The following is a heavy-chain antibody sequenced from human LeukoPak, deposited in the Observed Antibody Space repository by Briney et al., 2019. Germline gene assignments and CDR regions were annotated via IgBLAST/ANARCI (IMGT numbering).Heavy chain of an antibody. V-gene: IGHV1-2*02. CDR1: GYNFNSYY. D-gene: IGHD1-1*01. J-gene: IGHJ3*01. CDR2: INPDNGKT. Sequence: ASMRVSCKASGYNFNSYYIHWVRQAPGQGLTWMGWINPDNGKTKYAPRFQGRVTMTWDTSINTAYVDLSGLRSDDTAVYYCAWNEPAVSVVDAFDVWGQGTVVTVSS. CDR3: AWNEPAVSVVDAFDV.